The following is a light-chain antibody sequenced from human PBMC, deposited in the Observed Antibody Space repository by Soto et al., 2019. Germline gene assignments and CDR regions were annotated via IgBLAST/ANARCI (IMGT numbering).Light chain of an antibody. CDR3: QQDYSTLAT. Sequence: DIQMTQSPSSLSASVGYRVTMTCRAAESISRHLNWYQQKPGRAPDLLIYAASTLQNGVPSRFTGSGSGTEFTLTITGLQLEDFATYYCQQDYSTLATFGQGTRLEI. V-gene: IGKV1-39*01. CDR1: ESISRH. CDR2: AAS. J-gene: IGKJ5*01.